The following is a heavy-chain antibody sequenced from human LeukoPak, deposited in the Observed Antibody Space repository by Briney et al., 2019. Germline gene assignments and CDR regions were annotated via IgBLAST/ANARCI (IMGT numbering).Heavy chain of an antibody. CDR1: GLTFSSYA. CDR3: AREFSIAARRGY. V-gene: IGHV3-30-3*01. D-gene: IGHD6-6*01. Sequence: SLRLSCAASGLTFSSYAMHWVRQAPGKGLEWVAVISYDGSNKYYADSEKGRFTISRDNSKNTLYLQMNSLRAEDTAVYYCAREFSIAARRGYWGQGTLVTVSS. J-gene: IGHJ4*02. CDR2: ISYDGSNK.